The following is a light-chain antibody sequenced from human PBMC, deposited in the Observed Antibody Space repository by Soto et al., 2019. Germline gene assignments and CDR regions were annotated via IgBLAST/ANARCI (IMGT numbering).Light chain of an antibody. Sequence: TVMTQSPATLSVSPGARATLSCRASQALGTTLAWYQQRPGQAPRLLIYAASTRATGVPARFSGSGSETEFTLTITTLQSEDFAVYYCQQYNHWPLSFGVGTKVESK. CDR2: AAS. CDR1: QALGTT. CDR3: QQYNHWPLS. V-gene: IGKV3-15*01. J-gene: IGKJ4*01.